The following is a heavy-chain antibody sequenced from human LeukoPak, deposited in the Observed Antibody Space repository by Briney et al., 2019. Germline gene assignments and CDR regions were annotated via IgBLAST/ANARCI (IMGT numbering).Heavy chain of an antibody. J-gene: IGHJ4*02. V-gene: IGHV3-30*02. CDR1: GFTFSNYG. Sequence: GGSLRLSCAASGFTFSNYGMHWVRQAPGKGLEWVAFIRYDGGNEYYADSAKGRFTISRDNSKNTLFLQVNSLRAEDTAVHYCAKDHCYSTSCYVFDYWGQGTLVTVSS. D-gene: IGHD2-2*01. CDR3: AKDHCYSTSCYVFDY. CDR2: IRYDGGNE.